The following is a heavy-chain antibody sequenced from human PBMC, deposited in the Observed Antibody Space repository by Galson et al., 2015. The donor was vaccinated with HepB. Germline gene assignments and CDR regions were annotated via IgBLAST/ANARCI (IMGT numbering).Heavy chain of an antibody. CDR2: ISSSSSYT. J-gene: IGHJ4*02. CDR1: GFTFSDYY. Sequence: SLRLSCAASGFTFSDYYMSWIRQAPGKGLEWVSYISSSSSYTNYADSVKGRFTISRDNAKNSLYLQMNSLRAEDTAVYYCARVDSSSWYYFDYWGQGTLVTVSS. CDR3: ARVDSSSWYYFDY. V-gene: IGHV3-11*06. D-gene: IGHD6-13*01.